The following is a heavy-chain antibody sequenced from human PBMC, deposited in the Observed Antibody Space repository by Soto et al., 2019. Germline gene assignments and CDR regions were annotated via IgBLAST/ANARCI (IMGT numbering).Heavy chain of an antibody. CDR2: ISGLVNSV. D-gene: IGHD3-10*01. V-gene: IGHV3-23*01. J-gene: IGHJ6*02. CDR3: VRPLPSGRNYGLDV. CDR1: GFTFRDFA. Sequence: PGGSLRLSCAASGFTFRDFAMSWVRQAPGRGLEWVSTISGLVNSVFYADSVRGRFTVSRDTSTNTLSLQMDSLRAEDTAVYYCVRPLPSGRNYGLDVWGQGTTVTVSS.